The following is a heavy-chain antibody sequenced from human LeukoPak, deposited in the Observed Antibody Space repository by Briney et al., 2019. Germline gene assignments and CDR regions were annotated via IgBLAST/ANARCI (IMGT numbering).Heavy chain of an antibody. CDR1: GFTFNSYS. CDR2: ISSSSSYI. V-gene: IGHV3-21*04. Sequence: GGSLRLSCAASGFTFNSYSMNWVRQAPGKGLEWVSSISSSSSYIYYADSVKGRFTISRDNSKNTLYLQMNSLRAEDTAVYYCAKRKLRFLEWTSRSIFDYWGQGTLVTVSS. CDR3: AKRKLRFLEWTSRSIFDY. D-gene: IGHD3-3*01. J-gene: IGHJ4*02.